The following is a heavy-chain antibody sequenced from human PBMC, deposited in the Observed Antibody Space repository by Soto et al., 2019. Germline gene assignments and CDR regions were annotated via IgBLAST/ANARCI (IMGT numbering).Heavy chain of an antibody. Sequence: SETLSLTCSVSGGSISSSSYYWGWIRQPPGKGLEWIGSIYYSGSTYYNPSLKSRVTISVDTSKNQFSLKLSSVTAADTAVYYCARLDYDFWSGYYTGPGWFDPWGQGTLVTVSS. CDR1: GGSISSSSYY. CDR2: IYYSGST. V-gene: IGHV4-39*01. D-gene: IGHD3-3*01. J-gene: IGHJ5*02. CDR3: ARLDYDFWSGYYTGPGWFDP.